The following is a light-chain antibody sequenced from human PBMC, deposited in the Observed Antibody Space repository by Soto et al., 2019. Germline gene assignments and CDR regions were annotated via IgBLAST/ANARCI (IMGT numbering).Light chain of an antibody. Sequence: IVMTQSPATLSVSPGERAILSCRASQSVSSNLAWYQQKPGQAPRLLIYGASTRDTGIPVRFSGSGSGTEFTLTISSLQSEDFAVYYCQQYNNWPPGTFGQGTKLEIK. V-gene: IGKV3-15*01. CDR2: GAS. CDR3: QQYNNWPPGT. CDR1: QSVSSN. J-gene: IGKJ1*01.